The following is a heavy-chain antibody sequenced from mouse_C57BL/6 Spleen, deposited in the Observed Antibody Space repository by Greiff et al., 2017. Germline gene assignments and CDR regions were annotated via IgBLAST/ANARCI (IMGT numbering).Heavy chain of an antibody. D-gene: IGHD1-1*01. CDR3: TTAYYGSSPFYLDY. V-gene: IGHV14-4*01. CDR1: GFNIKDDY. J-gene: IGHJ2*01. Sequence: VQLKESGAELVRPGASVKLSCTASGFNIKDDYMHWVKQRPEQGLEWIGWIDPENGDTEYASKFQGKATITADTSSNTAYLQHSSLTSEDTAVYDCTTAYYGSSPFYLDYWGQGTTLTVSS. CDR2: IDPENGDT.